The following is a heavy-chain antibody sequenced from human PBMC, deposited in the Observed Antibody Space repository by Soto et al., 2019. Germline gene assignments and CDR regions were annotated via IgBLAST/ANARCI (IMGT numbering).Heavy chain of an antibody. CDR2: TYYRSKWYN. CDR1: GDTVSSNRAG. J-gene: IGHJ4*02. Sequence: SQTLSLTCVISGDTVSSNRAGAAWNWVRQSPSRGLEWLGRTYYRSKWYNNYALSVKSRITISPDTSKNQFSLQLNSVTPEDTAVYYCTGGGYPGTYTGYGFDCWGQGARVTFSS. CDR3: TGGGYPGTYTGYGFDC. V-gene: IGHV6-1*01. D-gene: IGHD5-12*01.